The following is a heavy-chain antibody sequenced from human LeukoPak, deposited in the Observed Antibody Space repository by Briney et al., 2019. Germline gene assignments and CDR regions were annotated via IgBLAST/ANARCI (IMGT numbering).Heavy chain of an antibody. J-gene: IGHJ5*02. Sequence: GASVKVSCKASGGTFSSYAISWVRQAPGQGLEWMGGIIPIFGTANYAQKFQGRVTITADKSTSTAYMELSSLRSEDTAVYYCARDDYYDSSGYTGLIGFDPWGQGTLVTVSS. CDR1: GGTFSSYA. CDR2: IIPIFGTA. D-gene: IGHD3-22*01. V-gene: IGHV1-69*06. CDR3: ARDDYYDSSGYTGLIGFDP.